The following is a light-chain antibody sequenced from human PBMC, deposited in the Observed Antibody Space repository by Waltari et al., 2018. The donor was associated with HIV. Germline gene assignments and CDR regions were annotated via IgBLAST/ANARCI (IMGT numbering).Light chain of an antibody. CDR1: SDAVGYYNY. V-gene: IGLV2-14*03. CDR2: DVT. CDR3: SSYVGSSTSWL. Sequence: QSALTQPASVSGSPGPSIVNSCTATSDAVGYYNYVSRYQQHPGKVTKLVIYDVTSRPSGVSNRFSGSKSGNTASLTISGLRADDEADYYCSSYVGSSTSWLFGGGTKLTV. J-gene: IGLJ3*02.